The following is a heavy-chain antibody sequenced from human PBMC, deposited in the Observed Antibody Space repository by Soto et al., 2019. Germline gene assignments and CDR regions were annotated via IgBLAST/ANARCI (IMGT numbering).Heavy chain of an antibody. CDR1: GGSISSGGYS. J-gene: IGHJ4*02. CDR2: CSGFT. D-gene: IGHD4-17*01. V-gene: IGHV4-61*08. Sequence: PSETLSLTCAVSGGSISSGGYSWSWIRQPPGKGLEWIGGCSGFTDYNPSLESRATISVDHSKNQFSLTLRSVTAADTAVYYCARDYGDYSFFFDYWGQGALVTVSS. CDR3: ARDYGDYSFFFDY.